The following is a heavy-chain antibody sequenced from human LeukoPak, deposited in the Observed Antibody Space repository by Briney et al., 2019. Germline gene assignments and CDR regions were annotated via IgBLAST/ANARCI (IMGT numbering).Heavy chain of an antibody. CDR1: GFTFTNFE. CDR2: ISYSGSTT. J-gene: IGHJ5*02. CDR3: ARAGPPAFDP. V-gene: IGHV3-48*03. Sequence: GRSLRLSCAASGFTFTNFEMNWVRQAPGKGLEWVSYISYSGSTTSYADSAKGRFTISRDNAKNSLYLQMNSLRAEDTAVYYCARAGPPAFDPWGQGTLVTVSS.